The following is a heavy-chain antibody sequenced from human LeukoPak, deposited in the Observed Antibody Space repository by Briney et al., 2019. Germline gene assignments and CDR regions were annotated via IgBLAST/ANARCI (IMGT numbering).Heavy chain of an antibody. Sequence: SETLSLTCTVSGGSISSYYWSWTRQRPGKGLEWIGYIYYSGSTNYNPSLKSRVTISVDTSKNQFSLKLSSVTAADTAVYYCARDTGNDAFDIWGQGTMVTVSS. CDR2: IYYSGST. CDR1: GGSISSYY. CDR3: ARDTGNDAFDI. V-gene: IGHV4-59*01. J-gene: IGHJ3*02. D-gene: IGHD4-11*01.